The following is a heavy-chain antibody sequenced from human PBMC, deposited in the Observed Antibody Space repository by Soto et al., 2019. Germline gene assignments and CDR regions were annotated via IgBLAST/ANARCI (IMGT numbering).Heavy chain of an antibody. J-gene: IGHJ3*02. D-gene: IGHD2-15*01. V-gene: IGHV4-59*08. Sequence: SETLSLTCTVSGGSISSYYWSWIRQPPGKGLEWIGYIYYSGSTNYNPSLKSRVTISVDTSKNQFSLKLSSVTAADTAVYYCARLPYCSGGSCYSIDDAFDIWGQGTMVTVSS. CDR2: IYYSGST. CDR1: GGSISSYY. CDR3: ARLPYCSGGSCYSIDDAFDI.